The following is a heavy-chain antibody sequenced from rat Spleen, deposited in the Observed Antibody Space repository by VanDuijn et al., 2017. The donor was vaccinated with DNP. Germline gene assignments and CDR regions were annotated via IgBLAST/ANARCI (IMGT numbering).Heavy chain of an antibody. CDR1: GFTFNNYW. Sequence: EVQLVESGGGLVQPGRSLKLSCVASGFTFNNYWMTWIRQAPGKGLEWVATITHIDGSTYYRDSVKGRFTISRDNTKSTLYLQMDSLRSEDTATYYCATSRDGFAYWGQGTLVTVSS. CDR2: ITHIDGST. CDR3: ATSRDGFAY. J-gene: IGHJ3*01. V-gene: IGHV5-31*01.